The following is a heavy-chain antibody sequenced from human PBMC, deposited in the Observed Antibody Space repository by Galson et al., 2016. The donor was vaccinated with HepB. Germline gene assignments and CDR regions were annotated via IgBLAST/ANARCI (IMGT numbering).Heavy chain of an antibody. CDR2: IHYTGST. J-gene: IGHJ5*02. V-gene: IGHV4-59*01. CDR3: SREASGSYYNDGWFDP. CDR1: GGSISRYY. D-gene: IGHD3-10*01. Sequence: SETLSLTCTVSGGSISRYYWSWIRQSPGKGLEWIGYIHYTGSTTYRSSLKGRVTISADTSKNLISLKLNSVTAADTAVYYWSREASGSYYNDGWFDPWGQGTQVIVSS.